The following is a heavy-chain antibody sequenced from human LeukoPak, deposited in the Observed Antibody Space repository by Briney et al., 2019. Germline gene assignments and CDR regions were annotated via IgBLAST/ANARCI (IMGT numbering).Heavy chain of an antibody. CDR3: AELGITMIGGV. CDR2: INTAGSST. CDR1: GFTFSNYW. Sequence: PGGSLRLSCAASGFTFSNYWMHWVRQTPGKGPVWVSRINTAGSSTSYADSVKGRFTISRDNAKNTLYLQMNSLRAEDTAVYYCAELGITMIGGVWGKGTTITISS. D-gene: IGHD3-10*02. V-gene: IGHV3-74*01. J-gene: IGHJ6*04.